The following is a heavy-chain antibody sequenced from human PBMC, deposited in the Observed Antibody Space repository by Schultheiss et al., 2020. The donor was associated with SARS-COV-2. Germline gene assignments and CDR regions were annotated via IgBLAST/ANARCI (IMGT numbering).Heavy chain of an antibody. CDR1: GFTVSSNY. CDR2: ISGSGGST. J-gene: IGHJ4*02. V-gene: IGHV3-23*01. D-gene: IGHD4-11*01. CDR3: ARDRRATVTTN. Sequence: GESLKISCAASGFTVSSNYMSWVRQAPGKGLEWVSVISGSGGSTYYADSVKGRFTISRDNSKNTLYLQMNSLRAEDTAVYYCARDRRATVTTNWGQGTLVTVSS.